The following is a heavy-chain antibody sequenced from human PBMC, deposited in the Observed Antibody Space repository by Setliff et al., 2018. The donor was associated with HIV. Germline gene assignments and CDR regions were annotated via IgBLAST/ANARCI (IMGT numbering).Heavy chain of an antibody. D-gene: IGHD3-10*01. V-gene: IGHV1-46*01. CDR3: ARAPFTSGHYGADY. CDR2: INPRDGST. Sequence: ASVKVSCKASGYTFTSYGISWVRQAPGQGLEWMGRINPRDGSTGYAQRFQGRVTMTRDTSRGTVYMELRSLRSEDTAVYCCARAPFTSGHYGADYWGQGTLVTVSS. CDR1: GYTFTSYG. J-gene: IGHJ4*02.